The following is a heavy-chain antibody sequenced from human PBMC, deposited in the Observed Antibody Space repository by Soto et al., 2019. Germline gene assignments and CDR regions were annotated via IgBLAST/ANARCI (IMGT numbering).Heavy chain of an antibody. Sequence: GGSLRLSCAASGFTFSSYAMSWVRQAPGKGLEWVSAISGSGGSTYYPDSVKGRFTISRDNAKNSLYLQMSSLRDEDTAVYYCAKYCSSDVCFDYWGQGTLVTVSS. J-gene: IGHJ4*02. V-gene: IGHV3-23*01. D-gene: IGHD2-8*01. CDR3: AKYCSSDVCFDY. CDR2: ISGSGGST. CDR1: GFTFSSYA.